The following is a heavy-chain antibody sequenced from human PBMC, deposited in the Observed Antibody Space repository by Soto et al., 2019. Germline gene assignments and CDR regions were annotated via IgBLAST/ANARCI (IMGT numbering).Heavy chain of an antibody. CDR2: IIPIFGTA. CDR1: GGTFSSHA. Sequence: QVQLVQSGAEVKKPGSSVKVSCKASGGTFSSHAISWVRQAPGQGLECMGVIIPIFGTANYAQKFQGRVTITADESTSTAYMELSSLRSEDTDVYYCASDLGYCSSTSCYLVYGMDVWGQGTTVTVSS. D-gene: IGHD2-2*01. J-gene: IGHJ6*02. V-gene: IGHV1-69*01. CDR3: ASDLGYCSSTSCYLVYGMDV.